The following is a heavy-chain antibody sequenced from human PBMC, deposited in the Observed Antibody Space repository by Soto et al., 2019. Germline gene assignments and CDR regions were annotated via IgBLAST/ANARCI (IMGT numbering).Heavy chain of an antibody. CDR3: ASTKYDSSAYYYWSLGL. CDR1: EDTFRNYA. J-gene: IGHJ2*01. D-gene: IGHD3-22*01. CDR2: IIPIFGTA. V-gene: IGHV1-69*06. Sequence: QVELVQSGAEVKKPGSSVKVSCQASEDTFRNYAISWVRQAPGQGLEWMGGIIPIFGTANYAQKFQGRVTITAATSANTVYLEQTSVRSEDTAVYYCASTKYDSSAYYYWSLGLWGRGTLVTVSS.